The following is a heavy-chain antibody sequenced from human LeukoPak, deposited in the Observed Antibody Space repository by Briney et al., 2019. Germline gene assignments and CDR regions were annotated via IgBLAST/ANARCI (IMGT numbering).Heavy chain of an antibody. CDR1: GGSFSGYY. CDR2: INHSGST. D-gene: IGHD2-2*01. CDR3: ARLVPAATFDY. V-gene: IGHV4-34*01. J-gene: IGHJ4*02. Sequence: SETLSLTCAVYGGSFSGYYWSWIRQPPGKGLEWIGEINHSGSTNYNPSLKSRVTISVDTSKNQFSLKLSSVTAADTAVYYCARLVPAATFDYWGQGNLVTVSS.